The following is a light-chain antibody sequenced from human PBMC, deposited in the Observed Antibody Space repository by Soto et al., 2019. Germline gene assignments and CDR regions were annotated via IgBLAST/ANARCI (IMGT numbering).Light chain of an antibody. V-gene: IGLV2-8*01. Sequence: QSVLTQPPSASGSPGQSVTISCTGTSSDLGDYDYVSWYQQRPGKAPKLMIYEVNKRPSGVPDRFSGSKSGNTASLTVTGLQAEDEADYYCSSYAGSNNLIFGGGTQRTVL. J-gene: IGLJ2*01. CDR2: EVN. CDR1: SSDLGDYDY. CDR3: SSYAGSNNLI.